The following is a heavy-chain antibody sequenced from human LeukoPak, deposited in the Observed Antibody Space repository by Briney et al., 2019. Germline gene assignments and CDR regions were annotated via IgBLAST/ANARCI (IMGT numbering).Heavy chain of an antibody. Sequence: GGSLRLSCAASRFTFSSYAMSWVRQAPGKGLEWVSVIYSGGSTYYADSVKGRFTISRDNSKNTLYLQMNSLRAEDTAVYYCAREVQWLVPDYWGQGTLVTVSS. CDR1: RFTFSSYA. CDR3: AREVQWLVPDY. J-gene: IGHJ4*02. D-gene: IGHD6-19*01. CDR2: IYSGGST. V-gene: IGHV3-53*01.